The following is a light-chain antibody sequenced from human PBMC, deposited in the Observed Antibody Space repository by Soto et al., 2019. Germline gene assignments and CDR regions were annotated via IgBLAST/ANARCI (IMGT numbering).Light chain of an antibody. J-gene: IGLJ2*01. V-gene: IGLV2-8*01. CDR1: SSDVGGYNY. CDR3: SSYGGSNNFVV. CDR2: EVY. Sequence: QSVLTQPPSASGSPGQSVTISCTGTSSDVGGYNYVSWYQQHPGKAPKLVIYEVYKRPSGVPDRFSGSKSGNTASLTVSGLQAEDEADYYCSSYGGSNNFVVFGGGTKVTVL.